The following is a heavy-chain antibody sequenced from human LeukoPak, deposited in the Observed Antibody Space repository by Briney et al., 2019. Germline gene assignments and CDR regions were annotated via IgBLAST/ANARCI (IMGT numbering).Heavy chain of an antibody. CDR3: ARTDSSGYFTWFDP. CDR1: GGSISSYY. J-gene: IGHJ5*02. CDR2: IYYSGST. Sequence: SETLSLACTVSGGSISSYYWSWIRQPPGKGLEWIGYIYYSGSTNYNPSLKSRVTISVDTSKNQFSLKPSSVTAADTAVYYCARTDSSGYFTWFDPWGQGTLVTVSS. V-gene: IGHV4-59*01. D-gene: IGHD3-22*01.